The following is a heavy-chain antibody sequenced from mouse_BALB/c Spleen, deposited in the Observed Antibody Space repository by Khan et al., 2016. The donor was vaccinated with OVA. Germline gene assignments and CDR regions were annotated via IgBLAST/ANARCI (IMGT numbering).Heavy chain of an antibody. D-gene: IGHD1-1*01. V-gene: IGHV1-7*01. J-gene: IGHJ2*01. CDR3: ARRGLRWDFDY. CDR2: INPSTGYT. Sequence: VQLQQSGAELAKPGASVKMSCKASGYTFINYWILWVKQRPGQGLEWIGYINPSTGYTEYNQNFQDKATLTADKSSSTAYLQLSSLTSEDSAVYDCARRGLRWDFDYWGQGTTLTVSS. CDR1: GYTFINYW.